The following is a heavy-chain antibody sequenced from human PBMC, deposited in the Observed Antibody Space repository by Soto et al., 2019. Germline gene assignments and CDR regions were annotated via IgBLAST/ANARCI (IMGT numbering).Heavy chain of an antibody. D-gene: IGHD2-21*02. CDR1: GFIVSSAW. Sequence: EVQLVESGGGLVKPGGSLRLSCTVSGFIVSSAWMNWVRQAPGKGLEWVGRIKSKIDGGTTDYAAPVQGRFTISLEDSKNMLYLQMERLRTEDTAVYYCTTAPPRALTEDTARSWGQGTLVTVSS. V-gene: IGHV3-15*07. CDR3: TTAPPRALTEDTARS. J-gene: IGHJ5*02. CDR2: IKSKIDGGTT.